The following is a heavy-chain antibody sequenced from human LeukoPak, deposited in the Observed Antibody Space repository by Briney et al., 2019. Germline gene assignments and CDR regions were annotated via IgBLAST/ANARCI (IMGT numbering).Heavy chain of an antibody. CDR1: GFTFSSYA. CDR3: AKRGLGDREAFDI. CDR2: ISGSGDST. Sequence: GGSLRLSCAASGFTFSSYAMSWVRQAPGKGLEWVSAISGSGDSTYYADSVKGRFTISRDNSKNTLYLQMNSLRAEDTAVYYCAKRGLGDREAFDIWGQGTMVTVSS. V-gene: IGHV3-23*01. J-gene: IGHJ3*02. D-gene: IGHD2-21*02.